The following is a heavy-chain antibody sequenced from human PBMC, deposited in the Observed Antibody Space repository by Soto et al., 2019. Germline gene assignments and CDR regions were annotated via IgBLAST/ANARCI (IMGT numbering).Heavy chain of an antibody. D-gene: IGHD3-3*01. V-gene: IGHV1-24*01. CDR3: ATGPPSYYDFWSGYYDY. CDR1: GYTLTELS. Sequence: QVQLVQSGAEVKKPGASVKVSCKVSGYTLTELSMHWVRQAPGKGLEWMGGFDPEDGETIYAQKFQGRVTMTEDTSTDTAYMELSSPRSEDTAVYYCATGPPSYYDFWSGYYDYWGQGALVTVSS. CDR2: FDPEDGET. J-gene: IGHJ4*02.